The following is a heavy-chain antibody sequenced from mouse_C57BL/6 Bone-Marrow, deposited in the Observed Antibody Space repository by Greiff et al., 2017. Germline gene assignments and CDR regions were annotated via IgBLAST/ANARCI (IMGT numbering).Heavy chain of an antibody. CDR3: AILYDGYFDY. V-gene: IGHV5-17*01. Sequence: EVMLVESGGGLVKPGGSLKLSCAASGFTFSDYGMHWVRQAPEKGLEWVAYISSGSSTISYADTVKGRFTITRDNAKNTLFLQMTSLRSEDTAMYYCAILYDGYFDYWGQGTTLTVSS. J-gene: IGHJ2*01. CDR1: GFTFSDYG. D-gene: IGHD2-3*01. CDR2: ISSGSSTI.